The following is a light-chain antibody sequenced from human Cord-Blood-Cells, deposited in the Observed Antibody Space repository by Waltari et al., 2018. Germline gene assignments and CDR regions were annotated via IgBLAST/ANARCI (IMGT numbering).Light chain of an antibody. V-gene: IGLV3-1*01. J-gene: IGLJ1*01. CDR1: NWGDKY. Sequence: SYELTQPPSVSVSPGKTAGTTCSGVNWGDKYACGYQQKPGQSPVLVICQDSKRPSGFPGRFSGSDAGETATLTIGGTQAMDEADYYCQAWDSSTNYVFGTGTKVTVL. CDR2: QDS. CDR3: QAWDSSTNYV.